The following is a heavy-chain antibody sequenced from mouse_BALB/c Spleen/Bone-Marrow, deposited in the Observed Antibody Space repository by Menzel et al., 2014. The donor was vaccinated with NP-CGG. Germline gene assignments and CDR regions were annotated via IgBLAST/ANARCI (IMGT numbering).Heavy chain of an antibody. CDR2: ISSGGGST. CDR3: AREVLQDYFDY. Sequence: EVKLVESGGGLVKPGGSLKLSCAVSGFAFSSYDMSWVRQTPEKRLEWVAYISSGGGSTYYPDTVKGRFTISRDNAKNNLYLQMSSLKSEDTAMYYCAREVLQDYFDYWGQGTTLTVSS. J-gene: IGHJ2*01. CDR1: GFAFSSYD. D-gene: IGHD2-14*01. V-gene: IGHV5-12-1*01.